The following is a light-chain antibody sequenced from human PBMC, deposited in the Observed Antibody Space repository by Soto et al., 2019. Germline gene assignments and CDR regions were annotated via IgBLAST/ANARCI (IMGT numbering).Light chain of an antibody. CDR2: AAS. CDR3: QQYHNWPPIT. CDR1: QSFSSY. J-gene: IGKJ5*01. Sequence: EIVLTQSPATLSLSPGERATLSCRASQSFSSYLAWYQQKPGQAPRLLIYAASTRATGIPPRFSGSGSGTEFTLTISSLQSEDFAFYYCQQYHNWPPITFGQGTRLEIK. V-gene: IGKV3-15*01.